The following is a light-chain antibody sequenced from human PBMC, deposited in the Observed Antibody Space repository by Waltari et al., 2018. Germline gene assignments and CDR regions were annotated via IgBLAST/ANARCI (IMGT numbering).Light chain of an antibody. J-gene: IGKJ5*01. CDR3: QQYNDWPKIT. CDR1: QSVSSD. CDR2: GAS. V-gene: IGKV3-15*01. Sequence: EIVMTQSPATLSVSPGERATLSCRASQSVSSDVAWYQRKPGQAPRLPFYGASTRATGIPARFSGSGSGTDFTLSISSLQSEDFALYYCQQYNDWPKITFGQGTRLEIK.